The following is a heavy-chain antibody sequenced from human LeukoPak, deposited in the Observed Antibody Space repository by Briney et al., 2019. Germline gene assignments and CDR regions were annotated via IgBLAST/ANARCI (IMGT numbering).Heavy chain of an antibody. CDR2: ISANSGLT. CDR1: GFTFSSYI. CDR3: ANRYTSIWYYFHN. V-gene: IGHV3-23*01. J-gene: IGHJ4*02. D-gene: IGHD6-13*01. Sequence: GGSLRLSCAASGFTFSSYIMSWVRQAPGKGLEWVSGISANSGLTYYADSVRGRFTVSRDNSKNTLYLQMNSLRAEDTAVYYCANRYTSIWYYFHNWGQGTLVTVSS.